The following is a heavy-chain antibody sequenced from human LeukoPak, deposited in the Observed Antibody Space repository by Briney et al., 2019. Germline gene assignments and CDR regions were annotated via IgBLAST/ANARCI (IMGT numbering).Heavy chain of an antibody. CDR1: GFSLSTSGMC. J-gene: IGHJ4*02. CDR2: IDWDDDK. Sequence: SGPALVKPTQTLTLTCTFSGFSLSTSGMCVSWIRQPPGKALEWLARIDWDDDKYYSTSLKTRLTISKDTSKNQVVLTMTNMDPVDTATYYCARTGVDYYDSSGYFPGWGQGTLVTVSS. D-gene: IGHD3-22*01. CDR3: ARTGVDYYDSSGYFPG. V-gene: IGHV2-70*11.